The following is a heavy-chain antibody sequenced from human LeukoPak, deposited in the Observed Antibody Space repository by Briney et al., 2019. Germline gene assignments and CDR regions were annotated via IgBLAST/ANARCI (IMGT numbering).Heavy chain of an antibody. D-gene: IGHD4/OR15-4a*01. Sequence: SETLSLTCTVSGGSISSGSYYWSWIRQPAGKGLEWIGRIYTSGSTNYNPSLKSRVTISVDTSKNQFSLKLSSVTAADTAVYYCARDRLTLSGLVLSDAFDIWGQGTMVTVSS. CDR1: GGSISSGSYY. CDR2: IYTSGST. J-gene: IGHJ3*02. V-gene: IGHV4-61*02. CDR3: ARDRLTLSGLVLSDAFDI.